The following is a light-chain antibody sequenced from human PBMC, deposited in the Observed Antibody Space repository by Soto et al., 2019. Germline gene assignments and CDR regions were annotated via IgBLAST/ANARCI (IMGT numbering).Light chain of an antibody. V-gene: IGLV2-8*01. Sequence: QSALTQPPSASGSPGQSVAISCTGTRSDVGGYNFVAWYQQHPGKSPKVLIYEVSKRASGVPDRFSGSKSGNTASLTVTGLQAEDEADYYWSSYAGSNNVLFGGGTKLTVL. CDR2: EVS. J-gene: IGLJ2*01. CDR1: RSDVGGYNF. CDR3: SSYAGSNNVL.